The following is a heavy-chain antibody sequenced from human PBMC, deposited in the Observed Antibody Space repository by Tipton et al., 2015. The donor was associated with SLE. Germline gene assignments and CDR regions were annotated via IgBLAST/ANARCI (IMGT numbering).Heavy chain of an antibody. D-gene: IGHD2-2*02. J-gene: IGHJ5*02. V-gene: IGHV4-59*08. Sequence: TLSLTCTVSGGSISSYYWSWIRQPPGKGLEWIGYIYYSGSTNYNPSLKSRVTISVDTSKNQFSLKLSSVTAADTAVYYCARQYCSSTSCYNDWFDPWGQGTLVTVSS. CDR3: ARQYCSSTSCYNDWFDP. CDR1: GGSISSYY. CDR2: IYYSGST.